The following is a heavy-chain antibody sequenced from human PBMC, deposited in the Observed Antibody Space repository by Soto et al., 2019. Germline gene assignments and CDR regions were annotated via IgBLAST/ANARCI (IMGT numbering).Heavy chain of an antibody. CDR3: ARDQIVVITSSDAFDI. CDR2: ISAYNSNT. V-gene: IGHV1-18*01. D-gene: IGHD3-22*01. J-gene: IGHJ3*02. Sequence: GASVKVSCKASGYTFTSYGISWVRQAPGQGLEWMGWISAYNSNTNYAQKLQGRVTMTTDTSTSTAYMELRSLRSDDTAVYYCARDQIVVITSSDAFDIWGQGTMVTV. CDR1: GYTFTSYG.